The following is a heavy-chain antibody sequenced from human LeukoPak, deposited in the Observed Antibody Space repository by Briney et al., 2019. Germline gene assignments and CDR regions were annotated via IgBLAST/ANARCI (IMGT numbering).Heavy chain of an antibody. Sequence: GGSLRLSCAASGFTFSSYAMSWVRQAPGKGLEWVSAISGSGGSTYYADSVKGRFTISRDNSKNTLYLHMNSLRAEDTAVYYCAKVPGSWIQLWLNYFDYWGQGTLVTVSS. CDR2: ISGSGGST. D-gene: IGHD5-18*01. J-gene: IGHJ4*02. CDR3: AKVPGSWIQLWLNYFDY. CDR1: GFTFSSYA. V-gene: IGHV3-23*01.